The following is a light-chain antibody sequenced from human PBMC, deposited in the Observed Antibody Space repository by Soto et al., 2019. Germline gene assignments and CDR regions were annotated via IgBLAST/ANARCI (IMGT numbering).Light chain of an antibody. Sequence: EIQITKSPSSLSASVGDRVTITCRASLPISNYLALYQQKPGKIPNLLIYAAPTLQAGVPSRFSGSDSGTDFTLTISSLQPEDVAAYYCQKYNSAPLTFGGGTKVDI. J-gene: IGKJ4*01. V-gene: IGKV1-27*01. CDR2: AAP. CDR3: QKYNSAPLT. CDR1: LPISNY.